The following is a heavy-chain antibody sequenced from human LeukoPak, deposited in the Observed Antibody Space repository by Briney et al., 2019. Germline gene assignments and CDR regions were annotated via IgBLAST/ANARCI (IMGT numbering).Heavy chain of an antibody. Sequence: GGSLRLSCAASGFTFSSYSMNWVRQAPGKGLEWVSYISGSSSTIYYADSVKGRFTISRDNAKNSLYLQMNSLRDEDTAVYYCARGPDSGSYPRDWGQGTLVTVSS. CDR3: ARGPDSGSYPRD. CDR1: GFTFSSYS. D-gene: IGHD1-26*01. V-gene: IGHV3-48*02. CDR2: ISGSSSTI. J-gene: IGHJ4*02.